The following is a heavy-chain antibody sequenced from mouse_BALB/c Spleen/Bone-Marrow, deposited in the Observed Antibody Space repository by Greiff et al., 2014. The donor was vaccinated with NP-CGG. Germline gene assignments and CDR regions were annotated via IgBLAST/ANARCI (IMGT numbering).Heavy chain of an antibody. V-gene: IGHV14-3*02. CDR3: ANYYYGSHFDY. D-gene: IGHD1-1*01. Sequence: VHVKQSEAALVKPGASVKLSCTASGFNIKDTYMHWVKQRPEQGLEWIGRIDPANGNTKYDPKFQGKATITADTSSNTAYLQLSSLTSEDTAVYYCANYYYGSHFDYWGQGTTLTVSS. CDR2: IDPANGNT. J-gene: IGHJ2*01. CDR1: GFNIKDTY.